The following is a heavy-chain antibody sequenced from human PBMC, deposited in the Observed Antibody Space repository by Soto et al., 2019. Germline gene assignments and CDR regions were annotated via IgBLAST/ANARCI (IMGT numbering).Heavy chain of an antibody. J-gene: IGHJ4*02. Sequence: ASVKVSCKASGYTFTSYAIFWVRQAPGQRLEWMGWINADNGNTKYSQKFQDRVTITGDTSASTAYMELRSLRSEDTAVYYCARDDASSWDYWGQGTLVTVSS. CDR1: GYTFTSYA. V-gene: IGHV1-3*01. CDR3: ARDDASSWDY. CDR2: INADNGNT. D-gene: IGHD6-13*01.